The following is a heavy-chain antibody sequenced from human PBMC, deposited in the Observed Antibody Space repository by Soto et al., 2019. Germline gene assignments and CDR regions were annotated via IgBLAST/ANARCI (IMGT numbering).Heavy chain of an antibody. Sequence: GGSLRLSXAASGFTVSSNYMSWVRQAPGKGLEWVSVIYSGGSTYYADSVKGRFTISRDNSKNTLYLQMNSLRAEDTAVYYCARDIYEGSGWYGYYYYGMDVWGQGTTVTVSS. D-gene: IGHD6-19*01. CDR1: GFTVSSNY. V-gene: IGHV3-53*01. CDR2: IYSGGST. CDR3: ARDIYEGSGWYGYYYYGMDV. J-gene: IGHJ6*02.